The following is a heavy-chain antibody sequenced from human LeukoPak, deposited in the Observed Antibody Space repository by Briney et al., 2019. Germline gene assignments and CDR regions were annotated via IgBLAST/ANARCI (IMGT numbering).Heavy chain of an antibody. CDR3: ARDMGTGDFDY. CDR1: GIIVSSNY. Sequence: GGSLRLSCAASGIIVSSNYMSWVRQAPGKGLEWVSVIYTSGTTCYADSVKGQFTISRDISKNMLYLQMNSLRAEDTAVYYCARDMGTGDFDYWGQGTLVTVSS. CDR2: IYTSGTT. D-gene: IGHD3/OR15-3a*01. J-gene: IGHJ4*02. V-gene: IGHV3-53*01.